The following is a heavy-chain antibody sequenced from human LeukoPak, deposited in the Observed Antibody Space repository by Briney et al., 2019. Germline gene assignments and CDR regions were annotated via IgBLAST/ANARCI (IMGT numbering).Heavy chain of an antibody. CDR3: ARAMVRGLSNPFDY. J-gene: IGHJ4*02. V-gene: IGHV1-18*01. D-gene: IGHD3-10*01. CDR2: ISAYNGNT. Sequence: ASVKVSCKASGYSFTSYGISWVRQAPGQGLEWMGWISAYNGNTNYAQKLQGRVTMTRGTSTTTVYMELSSLRSEDTAIYYCARAMVRGLSNPFDYWGQGTLVTVSS. CDR1: GYSFTSYG.